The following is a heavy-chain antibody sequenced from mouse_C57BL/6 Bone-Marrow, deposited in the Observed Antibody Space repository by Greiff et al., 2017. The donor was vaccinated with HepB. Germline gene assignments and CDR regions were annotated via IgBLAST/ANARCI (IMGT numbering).Heavy chain of an antibody. Sequence: EVHLVESGGGLVKPGGSLKLSCAASGFTFSSYAMSWVRQTPEKRLEWVATISDGGSYTYYPDNVKGRFTISRDNAKNNLYLQMSHLKSEDTAMYYCARGGGGGYFDVWGTGTTVTVSS. CDR1: GFTFSSYA. CDR2: ISDGGSYT. CDR3: ARGGGGGYFDV. V-gene: IGHV5-4*01. J-gene: IGHJ1*03.